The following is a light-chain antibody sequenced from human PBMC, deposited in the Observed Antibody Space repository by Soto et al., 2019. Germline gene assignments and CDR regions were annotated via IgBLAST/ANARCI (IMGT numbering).Light chain of an antibody. CDR3: QQRTNWRIT. CDR2: DTS. V-gene: IGKV3-11*01. CDR1: QTVRNNY. Sequence: EVVMTQSPGTLSLSPGERATLSCRASQTVRNNYLAWYQQKPGQAPRLLIYDTSNRATDTPPRFSGSGSGTDFTLTISSLEPEDFAVYYCQQRTNWRITFGQGTRLEIK. J-gene: IGKJ5*01.